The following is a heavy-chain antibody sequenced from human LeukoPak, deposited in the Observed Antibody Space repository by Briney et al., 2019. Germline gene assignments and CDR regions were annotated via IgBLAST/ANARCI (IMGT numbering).Heavy chain of an antibody. CDR1: XXTXXRXY. V-gene: IGHV1-46*01. CDR3: ARGLESSGWYGMDV. D-gene: IGHD6-19*01. CDR2: VNTSGATT. Sequence: SVXXSXXTSXXTXXRXYXHXXRXAPGQGLXWXGIVNTSGATTRYGQNFKGRVTATRDTSTSTVYMEMSSLNSEDTAVYYCARGLESSGWYGMDVWGQGTTIIVSS. J-gene: IGHJ6*02.